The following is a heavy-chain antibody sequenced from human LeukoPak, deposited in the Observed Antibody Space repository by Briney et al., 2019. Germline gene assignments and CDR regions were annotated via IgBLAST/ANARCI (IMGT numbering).Heavy chain of an antibody. J-gene: IGHJ4*02. Sequence: GGSLRLSCAGSGFTFINYGMIWVRQAPGKGLEWVSSVSGSGTSTHYADSVKGRFTISRDNANNSLYLQMNSLRAEDTAVYYCARGGDNFDYWGQGTLVTVSS. D-gene: IGHD4-17*01. CDR1: GFTFINYG. CDR2: VSGSGTST. V-gene: IGHV3-23*01. CDR3: ARGGDNFDY.